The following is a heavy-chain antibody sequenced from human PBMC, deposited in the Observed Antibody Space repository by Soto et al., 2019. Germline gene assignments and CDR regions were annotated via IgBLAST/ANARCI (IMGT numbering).Heavy chain of an antibody. CDR2: ISYDGSNK. CDR1: GFTFSSYG. Sequence: QVQLVESGGGVVQPGRSLRLSCAASGFTFSSYGMHWVRQAPGKGLEWVAVISYDGSNKYYADSVKGRFTISRDNSKNTLYLQMNSLRAEDTAVYYCAKGAAGDPYLLILYFQHWGQGTLVTVSS. CDR3: AKGAAGDPYLLILYFQH. V-gene: IGHV3-30*18. J-gene: IGHJ1*01. D-gene: IGHD6-13*01.